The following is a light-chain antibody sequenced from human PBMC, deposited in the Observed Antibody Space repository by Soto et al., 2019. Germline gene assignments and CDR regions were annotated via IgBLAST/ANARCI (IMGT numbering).Light chain of an antibody. CDR3: KQYNSYWT. J-gene: IGKJ1*01. CDR1: QSISRW. CDR2: DAS. V-gene: IGKV1-5*01. Sequence: IQLTQSPSTLSASLGDTVTMTCGASQSISRWLSWYQQKAGKAPKLLIYDASTLQSGVASRFSGSMSGTEFTLTITGLHPDYSATYYCKQYNSYWTFGPGTKVDIK.